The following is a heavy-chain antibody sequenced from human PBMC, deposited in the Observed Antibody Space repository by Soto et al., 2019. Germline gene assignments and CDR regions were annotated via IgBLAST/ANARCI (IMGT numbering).Heavy chain of an antibody. CDR2: IHYSGTT. CDR3: ASVTFGGVVLAH. V-gene: IGHV4-59*01. Sequence: SETLSLTCTVSGGSMRNYFWTWIRQPPGKGLEWIGYIHYSGTTSFFPSYNPSLRSRVTISEDTSKNLTSVTDADTAVYYCASVTFGGVVLAHWGQGTLVTVSS. J-gene: IGHJ4*02. D-gene: IGHD3-16*01. CDR1: GGSMRNYF.